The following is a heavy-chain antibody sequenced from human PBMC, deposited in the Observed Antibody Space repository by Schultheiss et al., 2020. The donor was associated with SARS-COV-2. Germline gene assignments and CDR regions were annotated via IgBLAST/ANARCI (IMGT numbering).Heavy chain of an antibody. Sequence: SETLSLTCTVSGGSVSSGSYYWSWIRQPPGKGLEWIGEINHSGSTNYNPSLKSRVTISVDTSKNQFSLKLSSVTAADTAVYYCARESYDSSGYYFRSPSGKHDYWGQGTLVTVSS. CDR3: ARESYDSSGYYFRSPSGKHDY. D-gene: IGHD3-22*01. J-gene: IGHJ4*02. CDR2: INHSGST. CDR1: GGSVSSGSYY. V-gene: IGHV4-39*07.